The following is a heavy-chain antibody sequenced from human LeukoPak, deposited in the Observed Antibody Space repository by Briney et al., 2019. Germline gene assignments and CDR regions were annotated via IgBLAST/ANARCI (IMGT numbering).Heavy chain of an antibody. V-gene: IGHV4-59*01. J-gene: IGHJ4*02. CDR3: ARGPRSDY. Sequence: AGTLSLTCTVSGASISSYYWSWIRQPPGKGLEWFGYIYYSGSTNYNPSLKSRVTISVDTSKKQITLKLSSVTAEDTAVYYCARGPRSDYWGQGTLVTVSS. CDR2: IYYSGST. CDR1: GASISSYY.